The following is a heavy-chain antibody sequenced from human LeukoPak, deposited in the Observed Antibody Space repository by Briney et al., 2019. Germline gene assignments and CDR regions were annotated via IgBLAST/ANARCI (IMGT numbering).Heavy chain of an antibody. V-gene: IGHV3-74*03. J-gene: IGHJ4*02. Sequence: GGSLRLSRAASGFTFSSYWMHWVRQAPGRGLVWVSRINNDGSDVAYADSVKGRFTISRDNAKNTLYLQMNSLRAEDTAVYYCARDLGGPDYWGQGTLVTVSS. D-gene: IGHD2-15*01. CDR3: ARDLGGPDY. CDR1: GFTFSSYW. CDR2: INNDGSDV.